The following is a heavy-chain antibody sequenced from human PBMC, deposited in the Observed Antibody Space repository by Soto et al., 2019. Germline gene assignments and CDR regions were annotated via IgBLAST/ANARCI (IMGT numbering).Heavy chain of an antibody. CDR2: INPNSGGT. J-gene: IGHJ4*02. CDR3: ARRPYGDYYYYFDY. Sequence: ASVKVSCKASGYTFTGYYMHWVRQAPGQGLEWMGWINPNSGGTNYAQKFQGRVTMTRDTSIGTAYMELSRLRSDDTAVYYCARRPYGDYYYYFDYWGQGTLVTVSS. V-gene: IGHV1-2*02. CDR1: GYTFTGYY. D-gene: IGHD4-17*01.